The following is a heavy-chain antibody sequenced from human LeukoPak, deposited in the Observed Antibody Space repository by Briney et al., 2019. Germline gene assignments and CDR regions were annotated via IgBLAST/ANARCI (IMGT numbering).Heavy chain of an antibody. CDR2: ISSDGRDK. CDR1: GFTVSSNY. V-gene: IGHV3-30*18. J-gene: IGHJ4*02. Sequence: GGSLRLSCAASGFTVSSNYMSWVRQAPGKGLEWVAVISSDGRDKHHADSVQGRFTISRDFSKNTLYLQMNSLRAEDTAVYYCAKDLRRIAAYYFDYWGQGALVTVSS. D-gene: IGHD6-25*01. CDR3: AKDLRRIAAYYFDY.